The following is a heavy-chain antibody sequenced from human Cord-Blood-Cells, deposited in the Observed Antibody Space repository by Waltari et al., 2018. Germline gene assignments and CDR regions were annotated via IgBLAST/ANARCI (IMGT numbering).Heavy chain of an antibody. CDR3: AHPSKLGYYFDY. CDR1: WFSLRTSGVG. J-gene: IGHJ4*02. Sequence: QITLKESGPTRVKPTQTLTLTCTFSWFSLRTSGVGVGWIRQPPGKALEWLALIYWDDDKRYSPSLKSRLTITKDTSKNQVVLTMTNMDPVDTATYYCAHPSKLGYYFDYWGQGTLVTVSS. CDR2: IYWDDDK. V-gene: IGHV2-5*02. D-gene: IGHD7-27*01.